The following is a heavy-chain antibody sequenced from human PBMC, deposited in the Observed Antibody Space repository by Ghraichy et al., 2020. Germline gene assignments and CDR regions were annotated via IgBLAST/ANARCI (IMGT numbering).Heavy chain of an antibody. CDR1: GGSFSGYY. V-gene: IGHV4-34*01. J-gene: IGHJ3*02. Sequence: SETLSLTCAVYGGSFSGYYWSWIRQPPGKGLEWIGEINHSGSTNYNPSLKSRVTISVDTSKNQFSLKLSSVTAADTAVYYCARGPTYYDFWRRTRLDIWGQGTMVTVSS. CDR3: ARGPTYYDFWRRTRLDI. CDR2: INHSGST. D-gene: IGHD3-3*01.